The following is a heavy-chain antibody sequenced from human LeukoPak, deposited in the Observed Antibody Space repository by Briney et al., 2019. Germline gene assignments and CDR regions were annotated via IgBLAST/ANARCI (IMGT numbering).Heavy chain of an antibody. CDR3: ARDRSAEYCGGDCYSGGRFDY. J-gene: IGHJ4*02. CDR2: IIPIFGTA. CDR1: GGTFSSYA. V-gene: IGHV1-69*13. D-gene: IGHD2-21*02. Sequence: ASVKVSCKASGGTFSSYAISWVRQASGQGLEWMGGIIPIFGTANYAQKFQGRVTITADESTSTAYMELSSLRSEDTAVYYCARDRSAEYCGGDCYSGGRFDYWGQGTLVTVSS.